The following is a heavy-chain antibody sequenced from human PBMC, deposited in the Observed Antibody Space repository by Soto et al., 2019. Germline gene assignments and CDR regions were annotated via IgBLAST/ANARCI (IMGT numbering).Heavy chain of an antibody. CDR3: ARSYSSPRDNWFDP. CDR2: ISHSGGT. CDR1: GGSISSSDW. J-gene: IGHJ5*02. D-gene: IGHD6-13*01. V-gene: IGHV4-4*02. Sequence: SETLSLTCAVSGGSISSSDWWTRVRQPPGKGLEWIGEISHSGGTNYNPSLKSRVTMSVDKSKNHFSLKLSSVTAADTAVYYCARSYSSPRDNWFDPWGQGTLVTVSS.